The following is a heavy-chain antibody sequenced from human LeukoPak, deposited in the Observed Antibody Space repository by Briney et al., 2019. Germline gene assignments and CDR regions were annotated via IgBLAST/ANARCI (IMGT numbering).Heavy chain of an antibody. V-gene: IGHV1-2*02. Sequence: ASAKVSCKASGYTFTGYYMHWVRQAPGQGLEWMGWINPNSGGTNYAQKFQGRVTMTRDTSISTAYMELSRLRSDDTAVYYCARGYDILTGYSPFDYWGQGTLVTVSS. J-gene: IGHJ4*02. CDR2: INPNSGGT. CDR1: GYTFTGYY. CDR3: ARGYDILTGYSPFDY. D-gene: IGHD3-9*01.